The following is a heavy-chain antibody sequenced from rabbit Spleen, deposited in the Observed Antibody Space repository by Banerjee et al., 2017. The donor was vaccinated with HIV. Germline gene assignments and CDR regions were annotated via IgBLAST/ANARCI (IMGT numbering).Heavy chain of an antibody. Sequence: QEQLEESGGDLVKPGASLTLTCTASGFSFSSSYWIYWVRQAPGKGLEWIAYIYAGSSGTTYYASWAKGRFTISKTSSTTVTLQMTSLTAADTATYFCARTATSDSSYLTLWGPGTLVTVS. CDR1: GFSFSSSYW. CDR2: IYAGSSGTT. D-gene: IGHD4-1*01. J-gene: IGHJ4*01. V-gene: IGHV1S45*01. CDR3: ARTATSDSSYLTL.